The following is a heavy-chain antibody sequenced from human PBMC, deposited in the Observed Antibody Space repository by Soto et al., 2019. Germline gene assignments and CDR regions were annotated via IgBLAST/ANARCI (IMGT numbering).Heavy chain of an antibody. CDR3: VRAGGYYDSSGYAD. Sequence: EASVKVSCKSSGYTFATQGISWVRQAPGQGLEWMGWISAYNGNTNYLKKVQERVTMTTDTSTSTAYLELRRLTSDDTAVYYCVRAGGYYDSSGYADWGQGTLVTVSS. J-gene: IGHJ4*02. V-gene: IGHV1-18*01. D-gene: IGHD3-22*01. CDR2: ISAYNGNT. CDR1: GYTFATQG.